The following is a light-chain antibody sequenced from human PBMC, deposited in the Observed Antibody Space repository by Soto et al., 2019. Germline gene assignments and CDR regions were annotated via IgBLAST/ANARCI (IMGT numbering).Light chain of an antibody. CDR2: EVS. CDR3: SSYAGSNIYV. V-gene: IGLV2-8*01. Sequence: QSVLNQPPSAYGSPGQSVTISCTGTSSDVGGYNYVSWYQQHPGKAPKLMIYEVSKRPSGVPDRFSGSKSGNTASLTVSGLQAEDEADYYCSSYAGSNIYVFGTGTKVTVL. CDR1: SSDVGGYNY. J-gene: IGLJ1*01.